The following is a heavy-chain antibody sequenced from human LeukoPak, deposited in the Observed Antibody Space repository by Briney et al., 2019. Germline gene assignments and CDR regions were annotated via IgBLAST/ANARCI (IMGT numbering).Heavy chain of an antibody. CDR1: GYSFSRYW. CDR2: IYPGDSDT. J-gene: IGHJ2*01. CDR3: ARHYSSYFDL. V-gene: IGHV5-51*01. D-gene: IGHD4-11*01. Sequence: GESLKISCQGSGYSFSRYWIGWVRQMPGKGLEWMAIIYPGDSDTTYSPSFQGQVTISADKSISTAYLQWTRLKASDTAIYYRARHYSSYFDLWGRGTLVTVSS.